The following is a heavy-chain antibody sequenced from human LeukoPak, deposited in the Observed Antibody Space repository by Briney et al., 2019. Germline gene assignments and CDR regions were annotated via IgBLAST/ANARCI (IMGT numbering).Heavy chain of an antibody. CDR2: ISGSGGST. CDR3: AKSTSRYYYYYGMDV. CDR1: GFTFSSYA. Sequence: GGSLRLSCAASGFTFSSYAMSWVRQAPGKGLEWVSAISGSGGSTYYADSVKGRFTISRDNSKNTLYLQMNSLRAGDTAVYYCAKSTSRYYYYYGMDVWGKGTTVTVSS. J-gene: IGHJ6*04. V-gene: IGHV3-23*01. D-gene: IGHD2-2*01.